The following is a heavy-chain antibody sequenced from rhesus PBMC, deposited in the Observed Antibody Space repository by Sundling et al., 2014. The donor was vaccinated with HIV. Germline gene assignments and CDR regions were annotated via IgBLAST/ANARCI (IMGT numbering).Heavy chain of an antibody. D-gene: IGHD1-20*01. Sequence: QVQLQESGPGLVKPSETLSLTCVVSGGSINGYYWNWIRQPPGKGLEWIGYIHGSPTSTDYNPSFKSRVTISKDTSKNQFSLKLSSVTAADTAVYYCARGWNNVYYGLDSWGQGVVVTVSS. V-gene: IGHV4-165*01. CDR3: ARGWNNVYYGLDS. CDR1: GGSINGYY. CDR2: IHGSPTST. J-gene: IGHJ6*01.